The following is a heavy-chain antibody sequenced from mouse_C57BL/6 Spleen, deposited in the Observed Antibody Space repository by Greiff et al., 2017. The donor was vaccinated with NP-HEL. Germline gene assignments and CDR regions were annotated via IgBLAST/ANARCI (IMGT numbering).Heavy chain of an antibody. V-gene: IGHV1-69*01. CDR1: GYTFTSYW. J-gene: IGHJ4*01. CDR2: IDPSDSYT. D-gene: IGHD2-3*01. CDR3: ARMGWSPDAVDY. Sequence: VQLQQPGAELVMPGASVKLSCKASGYTFTSYWMHWVKQRPGQGLEWIGEIDPSDSYTNYNQKFKGKSTLTVDKSSSTAYMQLSSLTSEDSAVYYCARMGWSPDAVDYWGQGTSVTVSS.